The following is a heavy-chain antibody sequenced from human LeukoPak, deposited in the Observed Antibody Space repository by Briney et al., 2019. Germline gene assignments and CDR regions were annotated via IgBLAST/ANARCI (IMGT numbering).Heavy chain of an antibody. CDR2: IYSGGST. V-gene: IGHV3-66*01. J-gene: IGHJ3*02. CDR1: GFTVSSNY. D-gene: IGHD6-13*01. Sequence: PGGSLRLSCAASGFTVSSNYMSWVRQAPGKGLEWVSVIYSGGSTYYADSVKGRFTISRDNSKNTLYLQMNSLRAEDTAVYYCARESIAAAPRGAFDIWGQGTMVTVSS. CDR3: ARESIAAAPRGAFDI.